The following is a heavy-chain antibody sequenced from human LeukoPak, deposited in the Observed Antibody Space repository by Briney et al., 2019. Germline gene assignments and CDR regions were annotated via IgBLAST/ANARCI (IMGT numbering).Heavy chain of an antibody. J-gene: IGHJ4*02. Sequence: GESLKISCKGSGYSFTSYWIGWVRQMPGKGLEWMGIIYPGDSDTRYSPSFQGQVTISADKSISTAYLQCSSLKASDTAMYYCARHDDPVKYTTDYWGQGTLVTVSS. CDR3: ARHDDPVKYTTDY. D-gene: IGHD1-1*01. V-gene: IGHV5-51*01. CDR2: IYPGDSDT. CDR1: GYSFTSYW.